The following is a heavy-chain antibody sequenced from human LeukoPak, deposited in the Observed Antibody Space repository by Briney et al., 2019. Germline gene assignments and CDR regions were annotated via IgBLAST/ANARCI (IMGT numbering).Heavy chain of an antibody. V-gene: IGHV1-24*01. D-gene: IGHD3-10*01. Sequence: ASVKVSCKVSGYTLIELSMHWVRQAPGKGLEWMGGFDPEDGETIYAQKFQGRVTMTEDTSTDTAYMELSSLRSEDTAVYYCARGNRYYYGSGSSSPEYYYYMDVWGKGTTVTISS. CDR1: GYTLIELS. CDR3: ARGNRYYYGSGSSSPEYYYYMDV. J-gene: IGHJ6*03. CDR2: FDPEDGET.